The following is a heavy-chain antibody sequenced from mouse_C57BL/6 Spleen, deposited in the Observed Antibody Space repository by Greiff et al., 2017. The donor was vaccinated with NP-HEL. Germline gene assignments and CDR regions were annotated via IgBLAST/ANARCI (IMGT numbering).Heavy chain of an antibody. V-gene: IGHV1-76*01. J-gene: IGHJ3*01. Sequence: QVQLQQSGAELVRPGASVKLSCKASGYTFTDYYINWVKQRPGQGLEWIARIYPGSGNTYYNEKFKGKATLTAEKSSSTAYMQLSSLTSEDSAVYFCALLTGTNGFAYWGQGTLVTVSA. D-gene: IGHD4-1*01. CDR3: ALLTGTNGFAY. CDR2: IYPGSGNT. CDR1: GYTFTDYY.